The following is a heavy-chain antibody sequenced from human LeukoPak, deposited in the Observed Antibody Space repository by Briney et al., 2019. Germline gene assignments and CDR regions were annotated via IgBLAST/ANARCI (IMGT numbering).Heavy chain of an antibody. V-gene: IGHV1-8*01. J-gene: IGHJ4*02. CDR2: MNPNSGNT. Sequence: ASVKVSCKASGYTFTSYDINWVRQATGQGLEWMGWMNPNSGNTGYAQKFQGRVTMTRNTSISTAYMELSSLRSEDTAVYYCARGRFGCSGGSCYFDYWGQGTLVTVSS. CDR3: ARGRFGCSGGSCYFDY. CDR1: GYTFTSYD. D-gene: IGHD2-15*01.